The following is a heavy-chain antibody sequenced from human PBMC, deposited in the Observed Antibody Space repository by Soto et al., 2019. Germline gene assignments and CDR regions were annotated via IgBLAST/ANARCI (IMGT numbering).Heavy chain of an antibody. Sequence: GGSLRLSCAASGFTFSNYWLSWVRQAPGKGLEWVANIKKDGSEKYYVGSVVGRFTISRDNAENSLYLQMNSLRAEDTAVYYCAKDALATMIVVVIFPNYYGMDVWGQGTTVTVSS. CDR2: IKKDGSEK. CDR1: GFTFSNYW. CDR3: AKDALATMIVVVIFPNYYGMDV. D-gene: IGHD3-22*01. J-gene: IGHJ6*02. V-gene: IGHV3-7*03.